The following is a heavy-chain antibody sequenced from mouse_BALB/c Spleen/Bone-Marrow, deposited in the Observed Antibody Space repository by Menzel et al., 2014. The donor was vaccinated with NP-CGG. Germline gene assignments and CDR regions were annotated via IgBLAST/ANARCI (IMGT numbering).Heavy chain of an antibody. CDR3: ARRDDGYVFFDY. D-gene: IGHD2-3*01. Sequence: VQGVESGAELARPGASVKMSCRASGYTFTTYTIHWVRQRPGQGLEWIGYINPSSGYTNYNQKFKDKATLTADKSSSTAYMQLSSLTSEDSAVYYCARRDDGYVFFDYWGQGTTLTVSS. CDR1: GYTFTTYT. CDR2: INPSSGYT. V-gene: IGHV1-4*01. J-gene: IGHJ2*01.